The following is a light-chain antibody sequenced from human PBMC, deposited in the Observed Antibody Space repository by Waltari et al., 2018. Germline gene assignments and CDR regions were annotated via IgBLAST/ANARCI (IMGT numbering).Light chain of an antibody. J-gene: IGLJ2*01. CDR3: CSYAGSSTPVV. V-gene: IGLV2-23*02. Sequence: QSALTQPASVSGSPGQSLTISCPGTSSDVGCYNLFSWYQQHPGKAPKLMIFEVSERPSGVSNRFSGSKSGNTASLTISGLQAEDEADYYCCSYAGSSTPVVFGGGTKLTVV. CDR2: EVS. CDR1: SSDVGCYNL.